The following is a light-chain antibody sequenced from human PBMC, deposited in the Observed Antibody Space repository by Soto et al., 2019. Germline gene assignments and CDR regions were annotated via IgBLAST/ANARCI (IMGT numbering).Light chain of an antibody. CDR3: QQANSFPLT. Sequence: DIQMTQSPSPLSASVGDRVDITCRTSQSVSIYLNWYQAKPGKAPKLLIYEASSLESGVPSRFSGSGSGTDFTLTISSLQPEDFATYYCQQANSFPLTFGGGTKVDIK. V-gene: IGKV1-39*01. CDR1: QSVSIY. J-gene: IGKJ4*01. CDR2: EAS.